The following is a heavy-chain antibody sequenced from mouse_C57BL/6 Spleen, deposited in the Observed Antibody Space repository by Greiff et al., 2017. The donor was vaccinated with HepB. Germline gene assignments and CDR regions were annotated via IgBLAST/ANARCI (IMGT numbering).Heavy chain of an antibody. CDR3: ARVPNYYGSRDWYFDV. CDR1: GYSITSGYY. D-gene: IGHD1-1*01. CDR2: ISYDGSN. J-gene: IGHJ1*03. V-gene: IGHV3-6*01. Sequence: DVQLQESGPGLVKPSQSLSLTCSVTGYSITSGYYWNWIRQFPGNKLEWMGYISYDGSNNYNPSLKNRISITRDTSKNQFFLKLNSVTTEDTATYYCARVPNYYGSRDWYFDVWGTGTTVTVSS.